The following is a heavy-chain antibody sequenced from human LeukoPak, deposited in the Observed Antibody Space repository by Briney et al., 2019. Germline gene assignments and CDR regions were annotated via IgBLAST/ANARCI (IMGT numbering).Heavy chain of an antibody. J-gene: IGHJ4*02. CDR2: ISGSGRTT. Sequence: GGSLRLSCAASGFTFSSYAMSWVRQAPGKGLEWVSAISGSGRTTYFAESVKGRFTISRDNSKNTLYLQMNSLRPEDTAVYYYAKAPSVRGSRREIGDWGQGTLVTVSS. CDR3: AKAPSVRGSRREIGD. D-gene: IGHD1-1*01. CDR1: GFTFSSYA. V-gene: IGHV3-23*01.